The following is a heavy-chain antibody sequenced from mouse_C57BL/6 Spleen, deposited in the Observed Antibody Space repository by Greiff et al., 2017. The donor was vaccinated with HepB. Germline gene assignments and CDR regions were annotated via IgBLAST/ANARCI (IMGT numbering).Heavy chain of an antibody. CDR3: ARYYDGYYLYAMDY. Sequence: QVQLKQPGAELVKPGASVKLSCKASGYTFTSYWMHWVKQRPGQGLEWIGMIHPNSGSTNYNEKFKSKATLTVDKSSSTAYMQLSSLTSEDSAVYYCARYYDGYYLYAMDYWGQGTSVTVSS. CDR2: IHPNSGST. D-gene: IGHD2-3*01. CDR1: GYTFTSYW. J-gene: IGHJ4*01. V-gene: IGHV1-64*01.